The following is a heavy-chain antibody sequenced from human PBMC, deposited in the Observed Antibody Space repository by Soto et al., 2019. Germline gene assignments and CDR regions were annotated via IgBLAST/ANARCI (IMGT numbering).Heavy chain of an antibody. V-gene: IGHV4-59*01. Sequence: WATLSLTCTVSGDSMSSYYWSWIRQPPGKGLEWIGYIYYSGSTNYNPSLKSRVTISVDTSKNQFSLKLSSVTAADTAVYYCARGPVRGGIVRMDVWGQGTTVTV. CDR1: GDSMSSYY. CDR2: IYYSGST. J-gene: IGHJ6*02. CDR3: ARGPVRGGIVRMDV. D-gene: IGHD3-10*01.